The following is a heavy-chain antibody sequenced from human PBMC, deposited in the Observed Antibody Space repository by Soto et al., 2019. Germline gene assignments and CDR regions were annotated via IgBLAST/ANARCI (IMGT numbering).Heavy chain of an antibody. V-gene: IGHV3-66*01. J-gene: IGHJ3*02. D-gene: IGHD1-20*01. CDR2: IYSGGST. CDR3: ARDITGPLRPRDAFDI. Sequence: HPGGSLRLSCATSGFTGSRNYMSWVRQAPGKGLEWVSVIYSGGSTYYADSVKGRFTISRDNSKNTLYLQMNSLRAEDTAVYYCARDITGPLRPRDAFDIWGQGTMVTVSS. CDR1: GFTGSRNY.